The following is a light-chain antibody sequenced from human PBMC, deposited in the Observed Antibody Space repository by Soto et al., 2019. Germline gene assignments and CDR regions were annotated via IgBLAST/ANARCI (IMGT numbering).Light chain of an antibody. V-gene: IGLV2-23*02. J-gene: IGLJ2*01. CDR1: SSDVGSYNL. Sequence: HSVLTQPASVSGSSGQSITISCTGTSSDVGSYNLVSWYQQHPGEAPKLMIYETSKRPSGVSNRFSGSKSGNTASLTISGLQAEDEADYYCSSYAGSTTFVVFGGGTK. CDR2: ETS. CDR3: SSYAGSTTFVV.